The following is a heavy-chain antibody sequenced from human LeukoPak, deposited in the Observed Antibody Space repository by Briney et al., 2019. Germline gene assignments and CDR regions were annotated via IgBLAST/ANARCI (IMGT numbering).Heavy chain of an antibody. Sequence: PGGSLRLSCAASGFTFSSYEMNWVRQAPGKGLEWVSYISSSGSTMYYADSVKGRFTISRDNAKNSLCLQMNSLRAEDTAAYYCARGVVAATLDYWGQGTLVTVSS. D-gene: IGHD2-15*01. V-gene: IGHV3-48*03. J-gene: IGHJ4*02. CDR3: ARGVVAATLDY. CDR2: ISSSGSTM. CDR1: GFTFSSYE.